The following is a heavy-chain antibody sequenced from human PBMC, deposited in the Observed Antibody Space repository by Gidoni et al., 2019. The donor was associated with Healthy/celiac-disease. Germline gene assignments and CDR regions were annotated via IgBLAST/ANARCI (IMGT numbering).Heavy chain of an antibody. CDR2: IWYDGSNK. Sequence: QVQLVESGGGVVQPGRSLRLSCAASGFTFSNYGMHWVRQAPGKGLEWLAVIWYDGSNKYYADSVKGRFTISRDNSKNTLYLQMNSLRAEDTAVYYCARIRGYGDYYYYGMDVWGQGTTVTVSS. D-gene: IGHD5-18*01. V-gene: IGHV3-33*01. CDR1: GFTFSNYG. CDR3: ARIRGYGDYYYYGMDV. J-gene: IGHJ6*02.